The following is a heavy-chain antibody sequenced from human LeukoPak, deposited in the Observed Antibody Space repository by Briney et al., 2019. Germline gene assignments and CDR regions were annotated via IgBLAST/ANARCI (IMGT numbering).Heavy chain of an antibody. J-gene: IGHJ6*03. Sequence: SETLSLACAVYVGSFGGYYWSWVRQSPGKGLEWIGEINYGGSTNYDPSLRSRVTISVDTSKNQFSLKLSSVTAADTAVYYCARQSSLVATFYYYYYMDVWGKGTTVTVSS. CDR3: ARQSSLVATFYYYYYMDV. V-gene: IGHV4-34*01. CDR2: INYGGST. CDR1: VGSFGGYY. D-gene: IGHD5-12*01.